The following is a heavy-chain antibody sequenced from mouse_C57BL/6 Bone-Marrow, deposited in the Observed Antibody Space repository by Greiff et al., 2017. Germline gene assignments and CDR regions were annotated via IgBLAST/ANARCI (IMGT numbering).Heavy chain of an antibody. CDR2: IHPNSGST. CDR1: GYTFTSYW. Sequence: QVQLQQPGAELVKPGASVKLSCKASGYTFTSYWMHWVKQRPGQGLEWIGMIHPNSGSTNYNEKFKSKATLTVDKSSSTDYMQLSSLTSEDSAVYYCARRLCSSHWYCDVWGTGTTVTVAS. D-gene: IGHD1-1*01. CDR3: ARRLCSSHWYCDV. J-gene: IGHJ1*03. V-gene: IGHV1-64*01.